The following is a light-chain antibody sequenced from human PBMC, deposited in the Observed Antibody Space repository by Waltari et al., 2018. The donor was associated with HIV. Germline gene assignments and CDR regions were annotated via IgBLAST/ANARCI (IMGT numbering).Light chain of an antibody. CDR1: SSDVGGYHY. J-gene: IGLJ2*01. CDR3: SSFAGSRTHVV. V-gene: IGLV2-8*01. CDR2: DVN. Sequence: QSALTQPPSASGSPGQSVTISCTGTSSDVGGYHYVSWYQPHPAKAPKLMIYDVNKRPSGVPDRFSGSKSGNTASLTVSGLQAEDEADYYCSSFAGSRTHVVLGGGTKLTVL.